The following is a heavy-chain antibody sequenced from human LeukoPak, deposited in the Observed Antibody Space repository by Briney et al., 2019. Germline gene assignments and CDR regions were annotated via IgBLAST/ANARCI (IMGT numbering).Heavy chain of an antibody. CDR1: GFTFNSYA. D-gene: IGHD2-21*01. CDR2: ISGSGDKT. Sequence: GGSLRLSCAASGFTFNSYAMTWVRQAPGKGLEWVSGISGSGDKTFCADSVKGRFTISRDNAKNSLYLQMNSLRAEDTALYYCAKDIRRVRGHYGMDVWGQGTTVTVSS. V-gene: IGHV3-23*01. J-gene: IGHJ6*02. CDR3: AKDIRRVRGHYGMDV.